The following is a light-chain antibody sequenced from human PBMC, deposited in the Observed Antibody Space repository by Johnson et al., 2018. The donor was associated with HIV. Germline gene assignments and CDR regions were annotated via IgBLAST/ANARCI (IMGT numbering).Light chain of an antibody. Sequence: QSVLTQPPSVSAAPGQKVTISCSGSSSNIGNNYVSWYQQLPGTAPKLLIYDNNKRPSGIPDRFSGSKSGTSATLGITGLQTGDEADYYCGTWDSSLRFGFFGTGTKVTFL. CDR3: GTWDSSLRFGF. V-gene: IGLV1-51*01. J-gene: IGLJ1*01. CDR1: SSNIGNNY. CDR2: DNN.